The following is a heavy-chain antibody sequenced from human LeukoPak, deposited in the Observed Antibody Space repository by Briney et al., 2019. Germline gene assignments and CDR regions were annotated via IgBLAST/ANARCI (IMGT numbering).Heavy chain of an antibody. V-gene: IGHV1-58*02. CDR1: GFTFTSSA. CDR2: IVVGSGNT. CDR3: AALAIAAAGPEFDY. J-gene: IGHJ4*02. D-gene: IGHD6-13*01. Sequence: SVKVSCKASGFTFTSSAMQWVRQARGQRLEWIGWIVVGSGNTNYAQKFQERATITRDMSTSTAYMELSSLRSEDTAVYYCAALAIAAAGPEFDYWGQGTLVTVSS.